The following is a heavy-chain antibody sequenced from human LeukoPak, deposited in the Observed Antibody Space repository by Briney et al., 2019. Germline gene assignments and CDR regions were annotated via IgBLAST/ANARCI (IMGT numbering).Heavy chain of an antibody. CDR2: INPSGGST. J-gene: IGHJ6*02. V-gene: IGHV1-46*01. D-gene: IGHD6-25*01. CDR1: GYTFTSYY. Sequence: ASVKVSCRASGYTFTSYYMHWVRQAPGQGLEWMGIINPSGGSTSYAQKFQGRVTMTRDTSTSTVYVELSSLRSEDTAVYYCARHRGIAAPAGVGMDVWGQGTTVTVSS. CDR3: ARHRGIAAPAGVGMDV.